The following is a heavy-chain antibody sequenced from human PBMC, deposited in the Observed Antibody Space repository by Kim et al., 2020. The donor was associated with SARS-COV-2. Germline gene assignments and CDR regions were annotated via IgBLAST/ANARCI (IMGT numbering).Heavy chain of an antibody. D-gene: IGHD4-17*01. CDR1: GFTFSSYW. V-gene: IGHV3-74*01. J-gene: IGHJ1*01. Sequence: GGSLRLSCAASGFTFSSYWMHWVRQAPGKGLVWVSRINSDGSSTSYADSVKGRFTISRDNAKNTLYLQMNSLRAEDTAVYYCARGFKDDYGDYKYFQHWGQGTLVTISS. CDR3: ARGFKDDYGDYKYFQH. CDR2: INSDGSST.